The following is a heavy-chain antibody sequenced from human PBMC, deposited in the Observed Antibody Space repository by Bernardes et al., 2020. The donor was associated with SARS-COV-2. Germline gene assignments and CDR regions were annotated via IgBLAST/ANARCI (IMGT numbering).Heavy chain of an antibody. D-gene: IGHD2-2*01. CDR2: IYSNGNT. V-gene: IGHV4-61*01. J-gene: IGHJ4*02. CDR1: GVSISGGTYY. CDR3: ATMRPPAVNDY. Sequence: SETLSLTCTVSGVSISGGTYYWTWIRQSPGKEMEWIGYIYSNGNTKYNPSLQSRVTISVDTSKDQFSLDLTSVTAADTAVYYCATMRPPAVNDYWGQGSLVTVSS.